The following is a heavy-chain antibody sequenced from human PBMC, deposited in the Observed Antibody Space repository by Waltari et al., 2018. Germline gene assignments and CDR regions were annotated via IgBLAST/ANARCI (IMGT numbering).Heavy chain of an antibody. V-gene: IGHV5-51*01. CDR1: GSSFTTYW. CDR3: ARRRGPYGDYVDYDY. J-gene: IGHJ4*02. D-gene: IGHD4-17*01. CDR2: IYPGDSDT. Sequence: EVQLVQSGAEVKKPGESLKISCKGAGSSFTTYWLGWGRRMPGKGLEGMGIIYPGDSDTRYSPSFQGQVTISADKSISTAYLQWSSLKASDTAMYYCARRRGPYGDYVDYDYWGQGTLVTVSS.